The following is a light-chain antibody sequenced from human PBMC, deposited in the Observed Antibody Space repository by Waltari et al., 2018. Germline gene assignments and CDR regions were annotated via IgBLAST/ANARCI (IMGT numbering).Light chain of an antibody. Sequence: DIQMTQSPSSLSASVGDRVTITCRASQSVITYLNWYLQDPGKAPKLLIYAASSLQSGVPSRFSGSGSGTDFTLTISNLQPGDFATYYCQQSYNNPRTFGPGTKVNIK. J-gene: IGKJ3*01. CDR2: AAS. V-gene: IGKV1-39*01. CDR1: QSVITY. CDR3: QQSYNNPRT.